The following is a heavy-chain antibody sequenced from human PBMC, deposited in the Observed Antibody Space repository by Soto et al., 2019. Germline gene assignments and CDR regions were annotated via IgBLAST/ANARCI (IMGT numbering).Heavy chain of an antibody. Sequence: GGSLRLSCAASGFTFSDHYMHWVRQAPGKGLEWVAVIWYDGSNKYYADSVKGRFTISRDDSKNTLYLQMNSLRAEDTFLYCCGGVSYPHGVVDIGEKGTMVTVSS. CDR1: GFTFSDHY. J-gene: IGHJ3*02. CDR3: GGVSYPHGVVDI. D-gene: IGHD3-16*01. V-gene: IGHV3-33*08. CDR2: IWYDGSNK.